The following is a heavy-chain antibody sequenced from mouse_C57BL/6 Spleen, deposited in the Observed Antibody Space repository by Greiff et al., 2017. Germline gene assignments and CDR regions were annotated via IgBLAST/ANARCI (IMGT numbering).Heavy chain of an antibody. D-gene: IGHD3-2*02. J-gene: IGHJ2*01. CDR1: GYTFTDYY. CDR3: ARLGQTAQAPFDY. V-gene: IGHV1-75*01. CDR2: IFPGSGST. Sequence: VQVVESGPELVKPGASVKISCKASGYTFTDYYINWVKQRPGQGLEWIGWIFPGSGSTYYNEKFKGKATLTVDKSSSTAYMLLSSLTSEDSAVYFCARLGQTAQAPFDYWGQGTTLTVSS.